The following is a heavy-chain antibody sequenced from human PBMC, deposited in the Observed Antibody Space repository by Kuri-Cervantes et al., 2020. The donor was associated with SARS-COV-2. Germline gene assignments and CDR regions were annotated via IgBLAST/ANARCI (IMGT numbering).Heavy chain of an antibody. CDR1: GFTFSSYA. J-gene: IGHJ6*02. D-gene: IGHD1/OR15-1a*01. V-gene: IGHV3-30-3*01. CDR2: ISYDGSNK. CDR3: ARDDSVNKHGMDV. Sequence: GGSLRLSCAASGFTFSSYAMHWVRQAPGKGLEWVAVISYDGSNKYYADSVKGRFTISRDNSKNTLYLQMNSLRAEDTAVYYCARDDSVNKHGMDVWGQGTTVTVSS.